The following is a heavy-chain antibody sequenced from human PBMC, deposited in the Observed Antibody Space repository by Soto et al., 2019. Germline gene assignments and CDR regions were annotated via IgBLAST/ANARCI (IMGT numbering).Heavy chain of an antibody. CDR1: GGSINSYY. CDR3: AAGGGLPRYY. J-gene: IGHJ4*02. V-gene: IGHV4-59*04. Sequence: SETLSLTCTVSGGSINSYYWSWIRQPPGKGLEWIGYIYHSGSTYYTPSLKSRVTISVDRSKNQFSLKLSSVTAADTAVYYCAAGGGLPRYYWGQGTLVTSPQ. CDR2: IYHSGST. D-gene: IGHD5-12*01.